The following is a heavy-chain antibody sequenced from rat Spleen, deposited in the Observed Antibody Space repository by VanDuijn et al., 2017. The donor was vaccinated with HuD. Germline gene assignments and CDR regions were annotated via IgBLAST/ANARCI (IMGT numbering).Heavy chain of an antibody. CDR3: ARRHYGYTDYFDY. Sequence: EVQLVESDGDLVQPGRSLKLSCAASGFTFSDYGMAWVRQGPTKGLEWVATISYGDRSGHSSTYYRDSVKGRFTISRDNAKSTLSLQMDSLRSEDTATYYCARRHYGYTDYFDYWGQGVMVTVSS. D-gene: IGHD1-6*01. J-gene: IGHJ2*01. V-gene: IGHV5-29*01. CDR2: ISYGDRSGHSST. CDR1: GFTFSDYG.